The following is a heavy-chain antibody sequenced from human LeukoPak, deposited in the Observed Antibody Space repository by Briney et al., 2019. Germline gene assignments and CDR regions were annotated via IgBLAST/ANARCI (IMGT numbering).Heavy chain of an antibody. CDR3: ARTYYYDSYFDY. CDR1: EGTFSSYA. V-gene: IGHV1-69*05. J-gene: IGHJ4*02. Sequence: SVKVSCKASEGTFSSYAISWVRQAPGQGLEWMGGIIPIFGTANYAQKFQGRVTITTDESTSTAYMELSSLRSEDTAVYYCARTYYYDSYFDYWGQGTLVTVSS. CDR2: IIPIFGTA. D-gene: IGHD3-22*01.